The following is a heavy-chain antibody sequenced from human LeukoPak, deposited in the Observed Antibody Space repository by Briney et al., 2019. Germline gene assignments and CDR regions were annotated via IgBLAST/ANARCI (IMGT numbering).Heavy chain of an antibody. CDR3: ARGDDSGYYDYFDY. D-gene: IGHD5-12*01. V-gene: IGHV3-64*04. CDR1: GFTFSSYE. J-gene: IGHJ4*02. Sequence: SGGSLRLSCSASGFTFSSYEMHWVRQAPGKGLEYVSGISSNGGNTYYAASVKGRFTISRDFSKNTVFLHMNSLRAEDTAMYYCARGDDSGYYDYFDYWGQGALVTVSS. CDR2: ISSNGGNT.